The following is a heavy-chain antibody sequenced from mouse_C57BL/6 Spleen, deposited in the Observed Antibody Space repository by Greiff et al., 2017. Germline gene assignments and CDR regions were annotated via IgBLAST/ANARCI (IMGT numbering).Heavy chain of an antibody. V-gene: IGHV5-4*01. CDR2: ISDGGSYT. Sequence: DVQLVESGGGLVKPGGSLKLSCAASGFTFSSYAMSWVRQTPEKRLEWVATISDGGSYTYYPDNVKGRFTISRDNAKNNLYLQMSHLKSEDTAMYYCARDGDRRDFDYWGQGTTLTVSS. CDR3: ARDGDRRDFDY. CDR1: GFTFSSYA. J-gene: IGHJ2*01. D-gene: IGHD3-3*01.